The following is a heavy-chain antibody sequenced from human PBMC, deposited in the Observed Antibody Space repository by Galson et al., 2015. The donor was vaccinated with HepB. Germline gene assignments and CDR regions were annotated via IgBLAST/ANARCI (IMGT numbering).Heavy chain of an antibody. CDR1: GFTFSDYY. V-gene: IGHV3-11*01. J-gene: IGHJ5*02. D-gene: IGHD2-15*01. Sequence: SLRLSCAASGFTFSDYYMNWIRQAPGKGLEWISYISNGGTATYYADSVKGRFTVSRDNARNSLFLQMNSLRAQDTAVYYCARGARSDGSCNGCDWSGPWGQGSLVTVSS. CDR3: ARGARSDGSCNGCDWSGP. CDR2: ISNGGTAT.